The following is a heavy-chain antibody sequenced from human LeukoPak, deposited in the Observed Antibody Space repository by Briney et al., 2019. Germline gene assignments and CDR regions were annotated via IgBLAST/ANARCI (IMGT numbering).Heavy chain of an antibody. Sequence: SETLSLPCTVSGYSISSGYYWGWIRQPPGKGLEWIGGIYHSGSTHYNPSLKSRVTISVDTSKNQFSLKLSSVTAADTAVYYCARVSYYDSSGYYYDFDYWGQGTLVTVSS. D-gene: IGHD3-22*01. CDR1: GYSISSGYY. J-gene: IGHJ4*02. V-gene: IGHV4-38-2*02. CDR2: IYHSGST. CDR3: ARVSYYDSSGYYYDFDY.